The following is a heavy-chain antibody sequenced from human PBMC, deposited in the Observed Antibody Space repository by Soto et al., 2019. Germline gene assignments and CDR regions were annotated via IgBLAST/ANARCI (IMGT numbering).Heavy chain of an antibody. J-gene: IGHJ3*01. V-gene: IGHV6-1*01. D-gene: IGHD2-15*01. Sequence: SQTFSLTCAISWVSFSSNVVACNWSRQSPSRGLEWLGRTWYRSNWSYDYAASVKSRLTVNPDTSKNQFSLQLSSVTPEDTAVYYCERGKYSGFDVWGQGTMVTVSS. CDR1: WVSFSSNVVA. CDR3: ERGKYSGFDV. CDR2: TWYRSNWSY.